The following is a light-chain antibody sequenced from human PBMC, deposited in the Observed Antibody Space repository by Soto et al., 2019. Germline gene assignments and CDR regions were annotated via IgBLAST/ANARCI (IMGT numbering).Light chain of an antibody. Sequence: DIQLTQSPSFLSASVGDRVTITCRASQDISRYLAWCQQKPGKAPKLLIYGASTLQSGVPSRFSGSGSGTEFTLTISSLQPEDFATYYCQQLNTYPRTFGQGTKVEIK. CDR1: QDISRY. V-gene: IGKV1-9*01. J-gene: IGKJ1*01. CDR2: GAS. CDR3: QQLNTYPRT.